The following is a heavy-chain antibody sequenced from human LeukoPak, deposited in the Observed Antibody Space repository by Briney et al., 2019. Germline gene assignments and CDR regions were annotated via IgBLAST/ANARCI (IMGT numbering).Heavy chain of an antibody. CDR3: ARVKLRPSLSQLDYNYYYGMDV. V-gene: IGHV1-8*01. CDR1: GYTFTSYD. D-gene: IGHD1-1*01. CDR2: MNPNSGNT. Sequence: AASVKVSCKASGYTFTSYDINWVRQATGQGLEWMGWMNPNSGNTGYAQKFQGRVTMTRNTSISTAYMELSRLRSDDTAVYYCARVKLRPSLSQLDYNYYYGMDVWGQGTTVTVSS. J-gene: IGHJ6*02.